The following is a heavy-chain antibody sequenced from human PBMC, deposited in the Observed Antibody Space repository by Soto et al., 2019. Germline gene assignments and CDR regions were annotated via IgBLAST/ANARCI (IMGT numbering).Heavy chain of an antibody. CDR2: INHSGST. V-gene: IGHV4-34*01. J-gene: IGHJ4*02. D-gene: IGHD1-1*01. CDR3: ASLSYEQLW. Sequence: PSETLSLTCAVYGGSFSGYYWTWIRQPPGTGLEWIGEINHSGSTNYNPSLKSRVTISVDTSKNQFSLKLTSVTVADTAIYYCASLSYEQLWWGQGTLVTVSS. CDR1: GGSFSGYY.